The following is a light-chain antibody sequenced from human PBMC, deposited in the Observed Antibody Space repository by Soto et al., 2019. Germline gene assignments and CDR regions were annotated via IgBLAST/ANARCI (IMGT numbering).Light chain of an antibody. CDR2: EVS. V-gene: IGLV2-8*01. J-gene: IGLJ1*01. CDR1: SSDVGGYNY. Sequence: QSALTQPPSASGSPGQSVTISCTGTSSDVGGYNYVSWYQQHPGKAPKLMIYEVSKRPSGVTDRFSGSKSGNTAYLTVSGLQAEDEAEYYCSSYAGSNHYVFGTGTKLTVL. CDR3: SSYAGSNHYV.